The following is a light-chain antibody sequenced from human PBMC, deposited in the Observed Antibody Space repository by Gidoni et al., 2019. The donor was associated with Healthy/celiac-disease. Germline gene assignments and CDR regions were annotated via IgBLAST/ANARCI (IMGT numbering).Light chain of an antibody. CDR3: QQSYRTPRT. CDR2: AAS. CDR1: QSISSY. Sequence: DIQMTQSPSSLSASVGDRVTITCRASQSISSYLNWYQQKPGKAPKLLIYAASSLQSGVPSRFSGSGSGTDFTLTISRLQPEDFATDYCQQSYRTPRTFGQXTKVEIK. V-gene: IGKV1-39*01. J-gene: IGKJ1*01.